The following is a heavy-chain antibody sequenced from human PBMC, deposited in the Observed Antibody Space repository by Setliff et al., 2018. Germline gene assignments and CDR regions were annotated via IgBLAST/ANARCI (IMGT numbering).Heavy chain of an antibody. CDR3: ATDGVQNYNLDY. D-gene: IGHD1-1*01. CDR2: IIPILGKT. J-gene: IGHJ4*02. Sequence: GASVKVSCKASGGTFSNYAISWVRQAPGQGLEWMGGIIPILGKTNYAQKFQGRVSITTDKSTSTAYMELSSLRSEDTAMYYCATDGVQNYNLDYWGQGTLVTVSS. V-gene: IGHV1-69*10. CDR1: GGTFSNYA.